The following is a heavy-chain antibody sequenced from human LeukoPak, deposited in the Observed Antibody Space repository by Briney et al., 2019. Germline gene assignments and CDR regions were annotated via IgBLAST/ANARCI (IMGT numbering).Heavy chain of an antibody. V-gene: IGHV1-18*01. CDR3: AKTREHDLNDL. CDR2: ISPHNGQT. J-gene: IGHJ5*02. Sequence: VASVKVSCKASGYIFTFYGITWVRQAPGQGLERMGWISPHNGQTLYAHEVQDRVIMTTDASTTTAYMELRSLRSDDTAVYYCAKTREHDLNDLWGQGTLVTVSS. CDR1: GYIFTFYG. D-gene: IGHD1/OR15-1a*01.